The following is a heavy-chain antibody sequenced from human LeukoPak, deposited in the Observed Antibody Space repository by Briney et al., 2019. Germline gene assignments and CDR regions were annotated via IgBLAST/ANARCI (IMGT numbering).Heavy chain of an antibody. CDR1: GFTFSTFA. CDR3: AKVNVAVAGYFDY. J-gene: IGHJ4*02. V-gene: IGHV3-23*01. CDR2: ISGSGGST. Sequence: GGSLRLSCAASGFTFSTFAMSWVREAPGKGLEWVSAISGSGGSTYYADSVKGRFTISRDNSKNTLYLQMNSLRAEDTAVYYCAKVNVAVAGYFDYWGQGTLVTVSS. D-gene: IGHD6-19*01.